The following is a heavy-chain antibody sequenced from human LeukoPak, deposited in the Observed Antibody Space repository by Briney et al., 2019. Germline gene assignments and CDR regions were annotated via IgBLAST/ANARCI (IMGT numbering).Heavy chain of an antibody. Sequence: SETLSLTCTVSGGSISSSNYCWGWIRQPPGKGLEWIGSIYYSGNTYYNPSLKSRVTISVDTSKNQFSLRLSSVTAADTAVYYCARWVGTSGSDYWGQGTLVTVSS. CDR3: ARWVGTSGSDY. J-gene: IGHJ4*02. CDR2: IYYSGNT. D-gene: IGHD6-19*01. V-gene: IGHV4-39*01. CDR1: GGSISSSNYC.